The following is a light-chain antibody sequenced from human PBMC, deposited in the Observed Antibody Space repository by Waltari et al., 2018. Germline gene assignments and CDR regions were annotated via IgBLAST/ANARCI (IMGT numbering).Light chain of an antibody. CDR2: AAS. CDR3: HQYYIPPLT. CDR1: QGINSW. V-gene: IGKV1-12*01. Sequence: DIQMTQSPSSVSASVGDRVTITCRASQGINSWLAWYQQKPGKAPRLLIYAASNLQSGVPSRFSGSGSGTDFTLTISSLQPEDVAVYYCHQYYIPPLTFGQGTRLEIK. J-gene: IGKJ5*01.